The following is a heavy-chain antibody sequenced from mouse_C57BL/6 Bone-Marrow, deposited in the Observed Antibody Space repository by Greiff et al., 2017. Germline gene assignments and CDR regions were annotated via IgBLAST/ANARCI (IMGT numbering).Heavy chain of an antibody. V-gene: IGHV1-53*01. CDR2: INPRIGGT. J-gene: IGHJ2*01. D-gene: IGHD2-2*01. CDR3: ARRRVVTTTGYYFDY. Sequence: QVQLQQPGTELVKPGASVKLSCKASGYTFTSYWMPWVNQRPGQGLGWIGNINPRIGGTTYNEKFKSKANLTVDKSSSTAYMQIRSLTSEDAAVYYCARRRVVTTTGYYFDYWGQGTTLTVSS. CDR1: GYTFTSYW.